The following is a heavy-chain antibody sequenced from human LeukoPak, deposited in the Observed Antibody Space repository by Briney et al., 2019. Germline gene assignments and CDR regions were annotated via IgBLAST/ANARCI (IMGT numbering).Heavy chain of an antibody. J-gene: IGHJ2*01. Sequence: GGSLRLSCAASGFTFSSYDMHWVCHATGKGLERVSAIGTAGDTYYPGSVKGRFTISRENAKNSLYLQMNSLRAGDTAVYYCARAPGIAVAGGYWYFDLWGRGTLVTVSS. CDR3: ARAPGIAVAGGYWYFDL. D-gene: IGHD6-19*01. V-gene: IGHV3-13*04. CDR2: IGTAGDT. CDR1: GFTFSSYD.